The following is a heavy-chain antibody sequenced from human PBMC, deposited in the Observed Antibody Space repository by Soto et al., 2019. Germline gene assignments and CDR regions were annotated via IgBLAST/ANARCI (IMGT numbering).Heavy chain of an antibody. CDR1: GYTFTSYA. J-gene: IGHJ5*02. D-gene: IGHD2-15*01. V-gene: IGHV1-3*01. Sequence: ASVKVSCKASGYTFTSYAMHWVRQAPGQRLEWMGWINAGNGNTKYSQKFQGRVTITRDTSASTAYMELSSLRSEDTAVYYCARDLLPVVAATPLDNWFDPWGQGTLVTVSS. CDR3: ARDLLPVVAATPLDNWFDP. CDR2: INAGNGNT.